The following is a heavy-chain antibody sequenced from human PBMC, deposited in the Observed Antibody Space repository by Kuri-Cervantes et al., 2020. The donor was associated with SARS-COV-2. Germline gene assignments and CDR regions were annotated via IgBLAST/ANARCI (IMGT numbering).Heavy chain of an antibody. D-gene: IGHD2-2*01. J-gene: IGHJ4*02. V-gene: IGHV4-34*01. CDR2: INHSGST. CDR3: ASRYCSSTSCYRTTGKYYFDY. CDR1: GGSFSGYY. Sequence: ESLKISCAVYGGSFSGYYWSWIRQPPGKGLEWIGEINHSGSTNYNPSLKGRVTISVDTSKNQFSLKLSSVTAADTAVYYCASRYCSSTSCYRTTGKYYFDYWGQGTLVTVSS.